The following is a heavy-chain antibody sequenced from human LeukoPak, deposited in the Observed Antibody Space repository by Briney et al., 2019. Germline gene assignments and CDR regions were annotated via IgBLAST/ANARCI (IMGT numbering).Heavy chain of an antibody. CDR3: TRVGGGSCSPFHFDY. CDR1: GFTFGDYA. CDR2: IRSKAYGGTT. Sequence: TGGSLRLSCTASGFTFGDYAMSWVRQAPGKGLEWVGFIRSKAYGGTTEYAASVKGRFTISRDDSKSIAYLQMNSLKTEDTAVYYCTRVGGGSCSPFHFDYWGQGTLVTVSS. V-gene: IGHV3-49*04. J-gene: IGHJ4*02. D-gene: IGHD2-15*01.